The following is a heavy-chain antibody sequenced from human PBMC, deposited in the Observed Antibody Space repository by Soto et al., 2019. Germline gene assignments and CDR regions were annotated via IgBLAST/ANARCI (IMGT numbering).Heavy chain of an antibody. J-gene: IGHJ6*02. CDR3: ARDLGAYSSSGRYYYGMDV. CDR2: ISYDGSNT. CDR1: GFTFSSYA. Sequence: QVQLVESGGGVVQPGRSLRLSCAASGFTFSSYAMHWVRQAPGKGLEWVAVISYDGSNTYYADSVKGRFTISRDNFKXXLXXKMNSLRAEDTAVYYCARDLGAYSSSGRYYYGMDVWGQGTTVTVSS. V-gene: IGHV3-30-3*01. D-gene: IGHD6-13*01.